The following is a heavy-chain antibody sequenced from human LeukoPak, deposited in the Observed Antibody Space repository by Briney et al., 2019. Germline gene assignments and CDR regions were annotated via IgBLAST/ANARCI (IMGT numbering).Heavy chain of an antibody. V-gene: IGHV4-59*12. D-gene: IGHD6-6*01. CDR3: ARTIAARRYYYYMDV. CDR2: IYYTGST. J-gene: IGHJ6*03. Sequence: SETLSLTCTFSGGSISSYYWSWIRQPPGKGLEWIGYIYYTGSTYYNPSLKSRVTISVDTSKNQFSLKVRSVTAADTAVYYCARTIAARRYYYYMDVWGKGTTVTVSS. CDR1: GGSISSYY.